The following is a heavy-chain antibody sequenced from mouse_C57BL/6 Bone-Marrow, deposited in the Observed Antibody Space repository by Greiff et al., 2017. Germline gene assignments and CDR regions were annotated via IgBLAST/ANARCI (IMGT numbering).Heavy chain of an antibody. V-gene: IGHV1-55*01. CDR1: GYTFTSYW. CDR2: IYPGSGST. J-gene: IGHJ1*03. Sequence: QVQLQQPGAELVKPGASVKMSCKASGYTFTSYWITWVKQRPGQGLEWFGDIYPGSGSTNYNEKFKSKATLTVDTSSSTAYMQLSSLTSEDSAVYYCARWGDITTVVATHWYFDVWGTGTTVTVSS. CDR3: ARWGDITTVVATHWYFDV. D-gene: IGHD1-1*01.